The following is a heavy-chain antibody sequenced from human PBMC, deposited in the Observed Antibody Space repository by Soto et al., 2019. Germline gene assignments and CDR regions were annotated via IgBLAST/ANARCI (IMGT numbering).Heavy chain of an antibody. D-gene: IGHD3-3*01. Sequence: GGSLRLSCAASGFTFSSYAMHWVRQAPGKGLEWVAVISYDGSNKYYADSVKGRFTISRDNSKNTLYLQMNSLRAEDTAVYYCAIDRTFGIFGVVTPWGGMDVWGQGTTVTVSS. CDR2: ISYDGSNK. V-gene: IGHV3-30-3*01. CDR3: AIDRTFGIFGVVTPWGGMDV. J-gene: IGHJ6*02. CDR1: GFTFSSYA.